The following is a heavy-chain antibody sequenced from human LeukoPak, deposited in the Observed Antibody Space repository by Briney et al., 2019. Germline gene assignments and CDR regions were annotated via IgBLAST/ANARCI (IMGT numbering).Heavy chain of an antibody. CDR2: ISYDGSNK. CDR3: AKGGSSSPPWEIQH. Sequence: PGGSLRLSCAASGFTFSSYGMHWVRQAPGKGLEWVAVISYDGSNKYYADSVKGRFTISRDNSKNTLYLQMNSLRAEDTAVYYCAKGGSSSPPWEIQHWGQGTLVTVSS. CDR1: GFTFSSYG. D-gene: IGHD6-13*01. J-gene: IGHJ1*01. V-gene: IGHV3-30*18.